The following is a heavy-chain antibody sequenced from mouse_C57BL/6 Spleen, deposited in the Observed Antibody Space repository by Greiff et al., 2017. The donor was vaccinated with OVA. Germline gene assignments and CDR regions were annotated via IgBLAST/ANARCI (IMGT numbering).Heavy chain of an antibody. CDR1: GFSFNTYA. Sequence: EVKLMESGGGLVQPKGSLKLSCAASGFSFNTYAMNWVRQAPGKGLEWVARIRSKSNNYATYYADSVKDRFTISRDDSESMLYLQMNNLKTEDTAMYYCVRDLLKEDWGQGTLVTVSA. CDR2: IRSKSNNYAT. D-gene: IGHD1-1*01. CDR3: VRDLLKED. V-gene: IGHV10-1*01. J-gene: IGHJ3*01.